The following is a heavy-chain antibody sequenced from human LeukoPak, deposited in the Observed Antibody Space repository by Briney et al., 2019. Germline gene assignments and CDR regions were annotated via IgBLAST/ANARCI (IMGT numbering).Heavy chain of an antibody. CDR1: GYSMSSGYY. CDR2: IFHSGNS. Sequence: KASETLSLTCTVSGYSMSSGYYWGWIRQPPGQGLQWIGSIFHSGNSYYNPSLKSRVTISVDTSKNQFSLKLSSVTAADTAVYYCARDKTYYDILTGYYNDAFDIWGQGTMVAVSS. J-gene: IGHJ3*02. D-gene: IGHD3-9*01. CDR3: ARDKTYYDILTGYYNDAFDI. V-gene: IGHV4-38-2*02.